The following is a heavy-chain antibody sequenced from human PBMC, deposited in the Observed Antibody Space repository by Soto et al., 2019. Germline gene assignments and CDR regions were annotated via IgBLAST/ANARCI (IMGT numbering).Heavy chain of an antibody. CDR2: INHSGST. CDR3: ARTIAAAGYDNDY. D-gene: IGHD6-13*01. CDR1: GGSFSGYY. V-gene: IGHV4-34*01. J-gene: IGHJ4*02. Sequence: SETLSLTCAVYGGSFSGYYWSWIRQPPGKGLEWIGEINHSGSTNYNPSLKSRVTISVDTSKNLFSLKLSSVTAADTAVYYCARTIAAAGYDNDYWGQGTLVTVSS.